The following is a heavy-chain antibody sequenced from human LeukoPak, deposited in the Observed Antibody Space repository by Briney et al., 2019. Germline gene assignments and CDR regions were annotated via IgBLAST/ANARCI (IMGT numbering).Heavy chain of an antibody. D-gene: IGHD2-15*01. CDR1: GYTFTGYY. CDR3: ARRGYCSGGSCYDY. J-gene: IGHJ4*02. CDR2: INPNSGGT. V-gene: IGHV1-2*02. Sequence: GASVKVSCKASGYTFTGYYMHWVRQAPGQGLEWMGWINPNSGGTNYAQKFQGRVTMTRDKSISTAYLQWSSLKASDTAMYYCARRGYCSGGSCYDYWGQGTLVTVSS.